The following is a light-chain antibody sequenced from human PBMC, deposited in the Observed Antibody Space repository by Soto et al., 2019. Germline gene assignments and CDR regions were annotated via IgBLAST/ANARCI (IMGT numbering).Light chain of an antibody. CDR2: DVS. Sequence: QSVLTQPASVSGSPGQSITISCTGTSSDVGGYNYVSWYQQHPGKAPKLMIYDVSTRPSGVSNRFSGSKSGNTASLTISGLQAEDEADYYCISYTSSSTLVVFCGGTKLTVL. J-gene: IGLJ2*01. V-gene: IGLV2-14*01. CDR3: ISYTSSSTLVV. CDR1: SSDVGGYNY.